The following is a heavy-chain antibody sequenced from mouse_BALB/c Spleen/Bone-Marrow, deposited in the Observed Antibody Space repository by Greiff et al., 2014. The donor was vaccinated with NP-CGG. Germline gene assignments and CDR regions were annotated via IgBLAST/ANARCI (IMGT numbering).Heavy chain of an antibody. J-gene: IGHJ2*01. CDR3: ARDRGLLRFDY. V-gene: IGHV7-3*02. CDR1: GFTFTDYY. Sequence: VQLKESGGGLVQPGGSLRLSCATSGFTFTDYYMSWVRQPPGKALEWMGFIRNKANGYTTEYSASVKGRFTISRDNSQSILYLQMITLRAEDSATYYCARDRGLLRFDYWGQGTTLTVSS. D-gene: IGHD2-3*01. CDR2: IRNKANGYTT.